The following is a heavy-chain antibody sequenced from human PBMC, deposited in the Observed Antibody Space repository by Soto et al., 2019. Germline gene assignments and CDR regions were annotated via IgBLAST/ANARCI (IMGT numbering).Heavy chain of an antibody. CDR3: ARDSYYGSESYPF. J-gene: IGHJ4*02. Sequence: QVQLVESGGGVVQPGRSLRLSCAASGFTFSSYCMHWVRQAPGKGLEWVAVIWYDGRNKYYADSVKGRFTISRDNSKNTRYLQEISLSAEDMPVDDCARDSYYGSESYPFWGQGTLLTVIS. CDR2: IWYDGRNK. D-gene: IGHD3-10*01. CDR1: GFTFSSYC. V-gene: IGHV3-33*01.